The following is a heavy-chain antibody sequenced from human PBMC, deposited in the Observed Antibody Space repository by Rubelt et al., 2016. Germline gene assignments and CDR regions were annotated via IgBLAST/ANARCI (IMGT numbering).Heavy chain of an antibody. CDR2: INHSGST. CDR1: GGSFSGYY. J-gene: IGHJ4*02. D-gene: IGHD2-2*01. CDR3: SGGPLCSGTSCHYSFDY. Sequence: QVQLQQWGAGLLKPSETLSLTCAVYGGSFSGYYWSWIRQPPGKGLEWIGEINHSGSTYYNPSLKSRGTISEDPSKNQYSRKLSLLTASEQAVYYGSGGPLCSGTSCHYSFDYWGQGTLVTVSS. V-gene: IGHV4-34*07.